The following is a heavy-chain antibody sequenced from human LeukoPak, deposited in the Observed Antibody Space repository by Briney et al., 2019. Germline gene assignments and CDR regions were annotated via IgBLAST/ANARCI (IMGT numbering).Heavy chain of an antibody. CDR2: INPNSGGT. CDR3: ARGWGDIVVVPAAFNDFDI. Sequence: GASVKVSCKASGYTFTNYDINWVRQAPGQGLEWMGWINPNSGGTNYAQKFQGRVTMTRDTSISTAYMELSRLRSDDTAVYYCARGWGDIVVVPAAFNDFDIWGQGTMVTVSS. CDR1: GYTFTNYD. J-gene: IGHJ3*02. D-gene: IGHD2-2*01. V-gene: IGHV1-2*02.